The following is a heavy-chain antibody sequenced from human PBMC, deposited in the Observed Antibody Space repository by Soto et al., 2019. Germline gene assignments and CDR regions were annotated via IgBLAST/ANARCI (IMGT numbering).Heavy chain of an antibody. CDR1: GGTFSSYA. J-gene: IGHJ4*02. V-gene: IGHV1-69*05. Sequence: SVKVSCKASGGTFSSYAISWVRQAPGQGLEWMGGIIPIFGTANYAQKLQGRVTITTDASTSTAYMELRSLRSDDTAVYYCARGSPGPPIDYWGQGTLVTVSS. CDR3: ARGSPGPPIDY. CDR2: IIPIFGTA.